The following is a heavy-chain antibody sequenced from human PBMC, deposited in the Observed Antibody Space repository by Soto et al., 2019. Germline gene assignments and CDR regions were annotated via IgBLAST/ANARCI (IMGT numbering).Heavy chain of an antibody. D-gene: IGHD3-10*01. CDR3: ARTESIRVPKGGFDP. Sequence: SETLSLTCTVSGGSISSYYCSWIRQPPWKGLEWIGYIYYSGITNYNPSLKSRVTISVDTSKNQFSLKLSSVTAADTAVYYCARTESIRVPKGGFDPWGQGTLVPVSS. CDR1: GGSISSYY. V-gene: IGHV4-59*01. J-gene: IGHJ5*02. CDR2: IYYSGIT.